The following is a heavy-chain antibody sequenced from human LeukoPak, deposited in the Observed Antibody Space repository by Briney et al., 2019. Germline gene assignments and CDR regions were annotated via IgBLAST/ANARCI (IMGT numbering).Heavy chain of an antibody. V-gene: IGHV1-2*02. D-gene: IGHD2-2*01. CDR1: GYTFTGYY. CDR2: INPNSGGT. J-gene: IGHJ4*02. CDR3: ARVQGYCSSTSCYPDTNFDY. Sequence: ASVKVSCKASGYTFTGYYMHWVRQAPGQGVEWMGWINPNSGGTNYAQTFQGRVTMNRDTSISTAYMELSRLRSDDTAVYYCARVQGYCSSTSCYPDTNFDYWGQGTLVTVSS.